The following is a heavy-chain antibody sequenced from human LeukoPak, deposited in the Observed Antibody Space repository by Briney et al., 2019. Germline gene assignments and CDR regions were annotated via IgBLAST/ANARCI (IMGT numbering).Heavy chain of an antibody. V-gene: IGHV3-30-3*01. CDR1: GFTFSSYA. D-gene: IGHD1-26*01. Sequence: PGRSLRLSCAASGFTFSSYAMHWVRQAPGKGLEWVAVISYDGSNKYYADSVKGRFTISRDNSKNTLYLQMNSLRAEDTAVYYCAKDGIVGAQSYFDYWGQGNLVTVSS. CDR2: ISYDGSNK. J-gene: IGHJ4*02. CDR3: AKDGIVGAQSYFDY.